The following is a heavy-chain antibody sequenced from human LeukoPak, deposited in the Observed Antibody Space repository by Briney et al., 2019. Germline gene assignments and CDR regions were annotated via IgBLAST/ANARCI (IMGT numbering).Heavy chain of an antibody. Sequence: GGSLRLSCAASGFTLDDYGLSWVRQFPGKGLEWVSGINWNGGGTGYGDSVKGRFTISRDNAKNSLYLQMNSLRAEDTALYYCARLRGIAAAATVDYWGQGTLVTVSS. V-gene: IGHV3-20*04. J-gene: IGHJ4*02. CDR2: INWNGGGT. CDR3: ARLRGIAAAATVDY. D-gene: IGHD6-13*01. CDR1: GFTLDDYG.